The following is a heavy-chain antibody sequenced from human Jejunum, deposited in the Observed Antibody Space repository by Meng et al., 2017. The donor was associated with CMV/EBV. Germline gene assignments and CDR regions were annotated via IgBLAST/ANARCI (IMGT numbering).Heavy chain of an antibody. V-gene: IGHV3-23*01. J-gene: IGHJ3*01. D-gene: IGHD6-19*01. CDR3: ARALGLGAVMPNYDAFDL. Sequence: MSGVRQATGKGLAWVSAIRDSGATTYYAGSVTGRFTISRDNSHNTLSLQMHSLRAEDTAVYYCARALGLGAVMPNYDAFDLWGQGTVVTVSS. CDR2: IRDSGATT.